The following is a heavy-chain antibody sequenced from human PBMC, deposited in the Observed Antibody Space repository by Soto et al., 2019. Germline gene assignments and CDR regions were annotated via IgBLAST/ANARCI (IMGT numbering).Heavy chain of an antibody. CDR2: INHSGST. CDR3: VRENDYLFDD. CDR1: GGSFSGYY. Sequence: QVQLQQWGAGLLKPSETLSLTCAVYGGSFSGYYWSWIRQPPGKGLEWIGEINHSGSTNYNPSLKSRVTISVHTSQNHFSLKLSSVTAADTAVYYCVRENDYLFDDWGQGTLVTVSS. V-gene: IGHV4-34*01. J-gene: IGHJ4*02. D-gene: IGHD4-17*01.